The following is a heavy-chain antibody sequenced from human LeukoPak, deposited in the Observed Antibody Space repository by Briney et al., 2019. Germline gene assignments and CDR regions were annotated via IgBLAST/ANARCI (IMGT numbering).Heavy chain of an antibody. CDR3: ARIRRLRFLEWLQSAADASDI. CDR2: INHSGST. Sequence: PSETLSLTCAVYGGSFSGYYWSWIRQPPGKGLEWIGEINHSGSTNYNPSLKSRVTMSVDTSKNQFSLKLSSVTAADTAVYYCARIRRLRFLEWLQSAADASDIWGQGTMVTVSS. V-gene: IGHV4-34*01. D-gene: IGHD3-3*01. J-gene: IGHJ3*02. CDR1: GGSFSGYY.